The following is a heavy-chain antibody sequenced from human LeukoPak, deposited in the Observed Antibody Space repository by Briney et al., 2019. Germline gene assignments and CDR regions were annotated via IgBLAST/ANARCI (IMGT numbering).Heavy chain of an antibody. J-gene: IGHJ3*02. CDR3: ARGGGEQQPLIDAFDI. CDR1: GGTFSSYA. CDR2: IIPIFGTA. D-gene: IGHD6-13*01. V-gene: IGHV1-69*13. Sequence: SVKVSCKASGGTFSSYAISWVRQAPGQGLEWMGGIIPIFGTANYAQKFQGRVTITADESTSTAYMELSSLRSEDTAVYYCARGGGEQQPLIDAFDIWGQGTMVTVSS.